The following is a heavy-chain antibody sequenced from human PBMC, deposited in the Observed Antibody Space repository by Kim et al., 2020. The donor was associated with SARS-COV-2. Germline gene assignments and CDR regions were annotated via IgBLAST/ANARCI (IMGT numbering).Heavy chain of an antibody. Sequence: GGSLRLSCAASGFTFSSYGMHWVLQAPGKGLEWVAVISYDGSNKNYADSVKGRFTISRDNSKNTLYLQMSSLRAEDTAVYYCARDASGYSSGWTYYYYG. D-gene: IGHD6-25*01. CDR3: ARDASGYSSGWTYYYYG. CDR1: GFTFSSYG. V-gene: IGHV3-33*05. J-gene: IGHJ6*01. CDR2: ISYDGSNK.